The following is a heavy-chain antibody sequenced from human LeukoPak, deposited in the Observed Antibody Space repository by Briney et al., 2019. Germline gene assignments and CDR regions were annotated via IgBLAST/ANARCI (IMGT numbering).Heavy chain of an antibody. Sequence: SETLSLTCTVSGGSISSSSYYWGWIRQPPGKGLEWIGSIYYSGSTYYNPSLKSRVTISVDTSKNQFSLKLSSVTAADTAVYYCAREGVAATGLDYWGQGTLVTVSS. D-gene: IGHD6-13*01. CDR2: IYYSGST. V-gene: IGHV4-39*07. J-gene: IGHJ4*02. CDR1: GGSISSSSYY. CDR3: AREGVAATGLDY.